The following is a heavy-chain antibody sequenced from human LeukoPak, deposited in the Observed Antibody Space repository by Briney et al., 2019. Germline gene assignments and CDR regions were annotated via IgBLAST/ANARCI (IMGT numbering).Heavy chain of an antibody. V-gene: IGHV4-59*08. Sequence: PSETLSLTCTVPGGSISSYYWSWIRQPPGKGLEWIGYIYYSGSTNYNPSLKSRVTISVDTSKNQFSLKLSSVTAADTAVYYCARQGTVPQPNFDYWGQGTLVTVSS. CDR1: GGSISSYY. J-gene: IGHJ4*02. CDR2: IYYSGST. D-gene: IGHD1/OR15-1a*01. CDR3: ARQGTVPQPNFDY.